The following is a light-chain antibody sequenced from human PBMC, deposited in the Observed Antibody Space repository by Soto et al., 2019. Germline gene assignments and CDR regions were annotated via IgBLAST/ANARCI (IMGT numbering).Light chain of an antibody. V-gene: IGKV1-5*03. CDR1: QSISSW. CDR2: EAS. CDR3: QQYNRYWT. J-gene: IGKJ1*01. Sequence: DIQMTQSPSTLSASVGDRVTITCRASQSISSWLAWYQQKPGKAPKLLIYEASTLESGGPSRFSGSGSGTEFPLTISSLQPDDFATYYCQQYNRYWTFGQGTKVEIK.